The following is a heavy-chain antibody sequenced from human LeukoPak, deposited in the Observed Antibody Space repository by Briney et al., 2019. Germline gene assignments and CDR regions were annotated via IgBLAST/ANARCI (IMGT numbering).Heavy chain of an antibody. V-gene: IGHV4-34*01. CDR1: GGSFSNYY. CDR3: AYYYYDISGPGDY. Sequence: SETLSLTCAVYGGSFSNYYWTWIRQPPGRGLEWIGEINHSGSTNYNPSLKSRLTISQDTSKNQVSLKLSSVTAAGTAVYYCAYYYYDISGPGDYWGQGTLLTVSS. CDR2: INHSGST. D-gene: IGHD3-22*01. J-gene: IGHJ4*02.